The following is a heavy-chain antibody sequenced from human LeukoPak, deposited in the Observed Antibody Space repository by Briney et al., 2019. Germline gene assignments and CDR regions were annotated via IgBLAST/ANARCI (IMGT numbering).Heavy chain of an antibody. V-gene: IGHV3-23*01. Sequence: GGSLRLSCAASGFTFSSYAMSWVRQAPGKGLEWVSAISGSGGSTYYADSVKGRFTISRDNAKNSLYLQMNSLRAEDTALYYCAKEPYYHSSAPSAFHYWGQGTLVTVSS. CDR1: GFTFSSYA. D-gene: IGHD3-22*01. J-gene: IGHJ4*02. CDR2: ISGSGGST. CDR3: AKEPYYHSSAPSAFHY.